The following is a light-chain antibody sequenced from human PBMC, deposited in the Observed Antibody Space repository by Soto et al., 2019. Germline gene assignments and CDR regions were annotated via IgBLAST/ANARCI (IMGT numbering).Light chain of an antibody. J-gene: IGKJ1*01. Sequence: EIVLTQSPATLSLSPGERATLSCRASQSVSSYLAWYQQKPGRAPRLLIYDASNRATDIPARFSGSESGTDFTLTISSLEPEDFAVYYCQQRYNSWTFGQGTKVEI. V-gene: IGKV3-11*01. CDR2: DAS. CDR3: QQRYNSWT. CDR1: QSVSSY.